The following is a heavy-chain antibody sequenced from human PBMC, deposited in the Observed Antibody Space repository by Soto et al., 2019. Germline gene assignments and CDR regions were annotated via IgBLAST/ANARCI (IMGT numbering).Heavy chain of an antibody. J-gene: IGHJ4*02. CDR2: ITESGGDT. V-gene: IGHV3-23*01. Sequence: EVQLLESGGGLVQPGESLRLSCAASGFSFSAFAMGWVRHVPGKGLEWVSSITESGGDTYYADSVRGRFTISRDNSKSTLYLQMNSLRAEDTAIYYCARRGPGCRSISCLDCWGQGTLVTVSS. D-gene: IGHD2-2*01. CDR3: ARRGPGCRSISCLDC. CDR1: GFSFSAFA.